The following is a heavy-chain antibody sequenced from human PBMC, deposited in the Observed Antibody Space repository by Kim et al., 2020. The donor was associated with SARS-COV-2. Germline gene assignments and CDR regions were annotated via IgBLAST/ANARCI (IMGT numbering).Heavy chain of an antibody. CDR2: RGSGGST. V-gene: IGHV3-23*01. Sequence: RGSGGSTYDADSVKGRFTSTRDKSKNTLYLQMNSLRAEDTAVYYCAKRLDNWGQGTLVTVSS. CDR3: AKRLDN. J-gene: IGHJ4*02.